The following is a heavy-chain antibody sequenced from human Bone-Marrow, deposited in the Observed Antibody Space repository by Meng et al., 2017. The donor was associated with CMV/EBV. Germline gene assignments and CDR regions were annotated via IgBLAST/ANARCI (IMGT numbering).Heavy chain of an antibody. CDR1: GFTFSSYE. D-gene: IGHD6-13*01. Sequence: GGSLRLSCAASGFTFSSYEMNWVRQAPGMGLEWVSYISSSGNTIYYADSVKGRFTISRDNSKNTLWLQMNSLRAEDTAVYYCATSSRIAAAGVDYWGPGTMVTVSS. J-gene: IGHJ4*02. V-gene: IGHV3-48*03. CDR2: ISSSGNTI. CDR3: ATSSRIAAAGVDY.